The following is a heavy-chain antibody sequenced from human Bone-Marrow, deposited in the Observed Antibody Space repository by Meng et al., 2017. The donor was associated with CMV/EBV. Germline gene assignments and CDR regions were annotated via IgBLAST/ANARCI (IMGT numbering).Heavy chain of an antibody. CDR1: GYTFTSYY. Sequence: ASVKVSCKASGYTFTSYYMHWVRQAPGQGLEWMGIINPSGGRTSYAQKFQGRVTMTRDTSTSTVYMELSRLRSEDTAVHYCARTGTTSPTDYWGQGTLVTVSS. CDR2: INPSGGRT. V-gene: IGHV1-46*01. D-gene: IGHD1-7*01. J-gene: IGHJ4*02. CDR3: ARTGTTSPTDY.